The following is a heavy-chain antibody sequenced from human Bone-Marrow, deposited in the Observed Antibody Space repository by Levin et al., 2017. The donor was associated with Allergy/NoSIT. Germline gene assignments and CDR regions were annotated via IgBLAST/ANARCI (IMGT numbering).Heavy chain of an antibody. CDR1: GFTFSSYG. Sequence: PGGSLRLSCAASGFTFSSYGMHWVRQAPGKGLEWVAVIWYDGSNKYYADSVKGRFTISRDNSKNTLYLQMNSLRAEDTAVYYCARDFMTVTTFRSTASYYYMDVWGKGTTVTVSS. D-gene: IGHD4-11*01. J-gene: IGHJ6*03. V-gene: IGHV3-33*01. CDR2: IWYDGSNK. CDR3: ARDFMTVTTFRSTASYYYMDV.